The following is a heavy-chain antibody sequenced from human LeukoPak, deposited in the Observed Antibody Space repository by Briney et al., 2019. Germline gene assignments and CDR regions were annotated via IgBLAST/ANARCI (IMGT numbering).Heavy chain of an antibody. J-gene: IGHJ3*02. CDR2: ISGSGGTT. Sequence: GGSLRLSCAASGFTFSSYAMTWVRQAPGKGLEWVSVISGSGGTTDYADSVKGRFTISRDNSKNSLYLQMNSLRAEDTAVYYCARYESAFDIWGQGTMVTVSS. V-gene: IGHV3-23*01. CDR3: ARYESAFDI. D-gene: IGHD2-15*01. CDR1: GFTFSSYA.